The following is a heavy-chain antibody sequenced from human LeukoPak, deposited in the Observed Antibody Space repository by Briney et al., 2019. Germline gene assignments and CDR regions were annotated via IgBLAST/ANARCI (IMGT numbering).Heavy chain of an antibody. CDR1: GGSISSYY. D-gene: IGHD1-26*01. J-gene: IGHJ5*02. Sequence: SETLSLTCTVSGGSISSYYWNWIRQPPGRGLEWIGYIFYSGITNYNPSLKSRVTISVDTSKKQFSLKLTSVTAADTAVYYCARDSGSYPHWFAPWGQGTLVTVSS. V-gene: IGHV4-59*01. CDR2: IFYSGIT. CDR3: ARDSGSYPHWFAP.